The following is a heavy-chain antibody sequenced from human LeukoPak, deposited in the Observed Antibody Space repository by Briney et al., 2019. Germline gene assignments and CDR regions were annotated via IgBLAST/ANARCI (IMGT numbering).Heavy chain of an antibody. J-gene: IGHJ2*01. Sequence: TLSLTCTVSGGSISSGGYYWSWIRQHPGKGLEWIGYIYYSGSTYYNPSLKSRVTISVDTSKNQFSLKLSSVTAADTAVYYCAREFAEPLGYCSGGSCPRYFDLWGRGTLVTVSS. CDR1: GGSISSGGYY. CDR2: IYYSGST. CDR3: AREFAEPLGYCSGGSCPRYFDL. D-gene: IGHD2-15*01. V-gene: IGHV4-31*03.